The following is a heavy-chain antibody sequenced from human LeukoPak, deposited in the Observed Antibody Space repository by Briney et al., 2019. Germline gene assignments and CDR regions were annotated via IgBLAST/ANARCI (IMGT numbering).Heavy chain of an antibody. D-gene: IGHD4-17*01. CDR1: GYTFTSYD. Sequence: ASVKVSCKASGYTFTSYDINWVRQATGQGLEWMGWMNPNSGNTGYAQKFQGRVTMTRNTSISTAYMELSSLRSDDTAVYYCARGYGGDYDLYAFDIWGQGTMVTVSS. J-gene: IGHJ3*02. CDR3: ARGYGGDYDLYAFDI. V-gene: IGHV1-8*01. CDR2: MNPNSGNT.